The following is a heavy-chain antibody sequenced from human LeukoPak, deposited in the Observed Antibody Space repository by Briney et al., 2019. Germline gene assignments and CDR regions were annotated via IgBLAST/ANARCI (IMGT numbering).Heavy chain of an antibody. CDR1: GGSISSSSYY. CDR2: IYYSGST. J-gene: IGHJ4*02. CDR3: ARAPFLVDYYFDY. D-gene: IGHD3-3*01. Sequence: SSETLSLTCTVSGGSISSSSYYWGWIRQPPGKGLEWIGSIYYSGSTNYNPSLKSRVTISVDTSKNQFSLKLSSVTAADTAVYYCARAPFLVDYYFDYWGQGTLVTVSS. V-gene: IGHV4-39*07.